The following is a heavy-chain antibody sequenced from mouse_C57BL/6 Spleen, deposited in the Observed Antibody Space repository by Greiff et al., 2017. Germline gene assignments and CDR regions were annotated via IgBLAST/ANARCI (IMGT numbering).Heavy chain of an antibody. CDR2: IYPGDGDT. D-gene: IGHD1-1*01. J-gene: IGHJ2*01. Sequence: QVQLQQSGPELVKPGASVKISCKASGYAFSSSWMNWVKQRPGKGLEWIGRIYPGDGDTNYNGKFKGKATLTADKSSSTAYMQLISLTSEDSAVYFCARSGYYGSSLLDYWGQGTTLTVSS. CDR3: ARSGYYGSSLLDY. V-gene: IGHV1-82*01. CDR1: GYAFSSSW.